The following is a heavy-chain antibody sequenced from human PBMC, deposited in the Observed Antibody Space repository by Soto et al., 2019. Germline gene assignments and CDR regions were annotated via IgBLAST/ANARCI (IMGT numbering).Heavy chain of an antibody. J-gene: IGHJ4*02. D-gene: IGHD6-13*01. Sequence: SETLSLTCTVSGGSISSYYWSWIRQPPGKGLEWIGYIYYSGSTNYNPSLKSRVTISVDTSKNQFSLKLSSVTAADTALYYCASRIAAAVFISYWGQGTLVTVS. CDR3: ASRIAAAVFISY. CDR1: GGSISSYY. CDR2: IYYSGST. V-gene: IGHV4-59*08.